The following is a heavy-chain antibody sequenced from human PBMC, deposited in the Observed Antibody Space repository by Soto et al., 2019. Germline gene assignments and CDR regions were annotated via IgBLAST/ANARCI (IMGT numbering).Heavy chain of an antibody. CDR2: INHSGST. V-gene: IGHV4-34*01. CDR1: GGSFSGYY. J-gene: IGHJ5*02. D-gene: IGHD3-9*01. CDR3: ARSLLRYFDWLPKSARFDP. Sequence: LETLSLTCAVYGGSFSGYYWSWIRQPPGKGLEWIGEINHSGSTNYNPSLKSRVTISVDTSKNQFSLKLSSVTAADTAVYYCARSLLRYFDWLPKSARFDPWGQGTLVTVSS.